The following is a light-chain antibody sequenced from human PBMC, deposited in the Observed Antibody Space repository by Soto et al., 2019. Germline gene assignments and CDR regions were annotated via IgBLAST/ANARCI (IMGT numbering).Light chain of an antibody. J-gene: IGLJ1*01. CDR2: EVS. V-gene: IGLV2-14*01. CDR3: SSYTSSSTPYV. CDR1: SSDVGGYNY. Sequence: QSVLTQPASVSGSPGQSITISCTGTSSDVGGYNYVSWYQQHPGKAPKLMIYEVSNRPSGVSNHFSGSKSGNTASLTISGLQAEDEADYYCSSYTSSSTPYVFGTGTKVTV.